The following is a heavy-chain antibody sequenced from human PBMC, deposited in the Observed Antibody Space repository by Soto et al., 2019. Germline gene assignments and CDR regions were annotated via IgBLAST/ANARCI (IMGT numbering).Heavy chain of an antibody. CDR2: IIPIFGTA. Sequence: ASVKVSCKASGGTFSSYAISWVRQAPGQGLEWMGGIIPIFGTANYAQKFQGRVTITADESTSTAYMELSSLRSEDTAVYYCASEEMHCSSTSCHRARFDPWGQGTLVTVSS. CDR1: GGTFSSYA. J-gene: IGHJ5*02. D-gene: IGHD2-2*02. V-gene: IGHV1-69*13. CDR3: ASEEMHCSSTSCHRARFDP.